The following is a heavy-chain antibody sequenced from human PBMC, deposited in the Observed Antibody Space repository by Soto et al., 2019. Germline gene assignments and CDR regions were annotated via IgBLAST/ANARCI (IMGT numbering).Heavy chain of an antibody. Sequence: QVQLQQWGAGLLKPSETLSLTCAVYGGSFSGYYWSWIRQPPGKGLEWIGEINHSGSTNYNPSLKSRVTISVATSKNQFSLKLSSVTAADTAVYYCARGRIVVVPAAKYNWFDPWGQGTLVTVSS. CDR2: INHSGST. J-gene: IGHJ5*02. V-gene: IGHV4-34*01. CDR1: GGSFSGYY. D-gene: IGHD2-2*01. CDR3: ARGRIVVVPAAKYNWFDP.